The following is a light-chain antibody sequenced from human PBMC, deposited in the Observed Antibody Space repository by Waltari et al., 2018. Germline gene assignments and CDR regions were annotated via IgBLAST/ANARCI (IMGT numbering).Light chain of an antibody. V-gene: IGKV3-20*01. CDR1: QSISKY. CDR2: HAS. Sequence: EIVLTQSPGTLSLSPGERATLSCRASQSISKYLAWYQQKPGQAPRLLIHHASSRAAGIPDRFSGSGSGTYFSLTISRLEPEDFAVYYCQHYESLPVTFGQGTKVEIK. J-gene: IGKJ1*01. CDR3: QHYESLPVT.